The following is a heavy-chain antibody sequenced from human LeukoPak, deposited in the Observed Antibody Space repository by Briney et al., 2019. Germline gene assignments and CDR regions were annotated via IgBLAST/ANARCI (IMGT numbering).Heavy chain of an antibody. Sequence: GGSLRLSCAASGFTFSSYWMSWVRQAPGKGLEWVANIKQDGSEKYYVDSVKGRFTISRDNAKNSLYLQMNSLRAEDTAVYYCARDKSGGVLLWFGELLGENYFDYWGQGTLVTVSS. D-gene: IGHD3-10*01. CDR3: ARDKSGGVLLWFGELLGENYFDY. J-gene: IGHJ4*02. CDR1: GFTFSSYW. V-gene: IGHV3-7*01. CDR2: IKQDGSEK.